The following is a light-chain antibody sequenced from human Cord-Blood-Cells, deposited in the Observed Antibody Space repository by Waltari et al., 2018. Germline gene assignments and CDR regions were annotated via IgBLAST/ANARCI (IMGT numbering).Light chain of an antibody. CDR1: SSDVGGYNY. J-gene: IGLJ2*01. CDR3: SSYTSSNTLVV. Sequence: QSALTQPASVSGSPGQSITISCTGTSSDVGGYNYVSRYQQHPGKAPKLMIYDVSKRPSGVSNRFSGSKSGNTASLTISGLQAEDEADYYCSSYTSSNTLVVFGGGTKLTVL. V-gene: IGLV2-14*01. CDR2: DVS.